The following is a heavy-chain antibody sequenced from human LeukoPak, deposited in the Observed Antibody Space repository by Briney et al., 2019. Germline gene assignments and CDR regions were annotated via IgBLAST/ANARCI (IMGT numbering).Heavy chain of an antibody. Sequence: GGSLRLSCAASGFTSSSYWMSWVRHVPGKGLEWVANIKHDGNEKYYVDSLKGRFTISRDNAKNSLYLQMNSLRFEDTAVYYCARHGQLGKDIDYWGQGTLVTVSS. J-gene: IGHJ4*02. V-gene: IGHV3-7*01. CDR1: GFTSSSYW. D-gene: IGHD6-13*01. CDR3: ARHGQLGKDIDY. CDR2: IKHDGNEK.